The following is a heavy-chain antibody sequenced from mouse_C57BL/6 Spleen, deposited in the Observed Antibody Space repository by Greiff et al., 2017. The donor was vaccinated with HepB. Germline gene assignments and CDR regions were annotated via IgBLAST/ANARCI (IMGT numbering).Heavy chain of an antibody. CDR3: VRHKAGGYFDV. J-gene: IGHJ1*03. CDR1: GFSFNTYA. Sequence: DAGGGLVQPKGSLKLSCAASGFSFNTYAMNWVRQAPGKGLEWVARIRSKSNNYATYYADSVKDRFTISRDDSESMLYLQMNNLKTEDTAMYYCVRHKAGGYFDVWGTGTTVTVSS. CDR2: IRSKSNNYAT. V-gene: IGHV10-1*01.